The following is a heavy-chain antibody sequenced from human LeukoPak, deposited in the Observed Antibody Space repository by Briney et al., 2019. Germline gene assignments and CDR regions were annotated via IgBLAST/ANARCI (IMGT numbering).Heavy chain of an antibody. D-gene: IGHD1-26*01. CDR1: GFMFSNYG. CDR2: ISNDGSNK. Sequence: GGSLRLSCAASGFMFSNYGMHWVRQAPGKGLEWVAVISNDGSNKYYADSVKGRFTISRDNSKNTLYLQMNSLRAEDTAMYYCAKPEFSDSGSYYFDYWGQGTLVTVSS. J-gene: IGHJ4*02. CDR3: AKPEFSDSGSYYFDY. V-gene: IGHV3-30*18.